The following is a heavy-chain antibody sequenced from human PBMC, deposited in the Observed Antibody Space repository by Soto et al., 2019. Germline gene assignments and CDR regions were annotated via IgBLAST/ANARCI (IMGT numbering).Heavy chain of an antibody. J-gene: IGHJ4*02. D-gene: IGHD7-27*01. V-gene: IGHV1-3*01. CDR3: ARDTGDGTFDF. Sequence: ASVKVSCKASGYTFSSYAMHWVRQAPGQRLEWMGWINAGYGNTKSSQKFQDRVTISRDTSASTAYMELTSLRSEDTAVYYCARDTGDGTFDFWGKGTLVTVSS. CDR2: INAGYGNT. CDR1: GYTFSSYA.